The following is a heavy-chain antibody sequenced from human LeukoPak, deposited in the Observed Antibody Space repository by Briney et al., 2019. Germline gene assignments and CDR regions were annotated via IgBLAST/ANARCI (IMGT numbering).Heavy chain of an antibody. V-gene: IGHV3-23*01. CDR1: GFTFSNYA. CDR2: ISGSGGNT. D-gene: IGHD3-10*01. Sequence: GASLSLSCAPSGFTFSNYAMSWVRQPPGGGREWVSSISGSGGNTYYADSVNGRFTITRDNSKTTLDLKMNSMRVEDTAVYYCAKDRFGWGSTTDYWGQGTLVTVSS. CDR3: AKDRFGWGSTTDY. J-gene: IGHJ4*02.